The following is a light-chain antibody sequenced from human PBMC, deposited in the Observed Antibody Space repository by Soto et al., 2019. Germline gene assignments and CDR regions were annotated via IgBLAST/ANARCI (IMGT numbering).Light chain of an antibody. V-gene: IGKV1D-12*01. Sequence: DIQMTQSPSSVSASVGDRVTITCRASQFINNWVAWYQQKPGKAPRVLIHGASNLQSGVPSRFTGSQYGAEFPLTITSLQPEDFATYFCQQANTFPHTFGQGTKVDIK. CDR2: GAS. CDR3: QQANTFPHT. CDR1: QFINNW. J-gene: IGKJ2*01.